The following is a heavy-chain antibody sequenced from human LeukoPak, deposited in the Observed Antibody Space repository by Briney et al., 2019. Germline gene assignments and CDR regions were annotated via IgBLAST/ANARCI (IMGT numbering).Heavy chain of an antibody. CDR1: GFTFSSYA. Sequence: GGSLRLSCAASGFTFSSYAMSWVRQAPGKGLEWVSAISGIGGSTYYADSVKGRFTISRDNSKNTLYLQMNSLRAEDTAVYYCAKDYCSSTSCYIFDYWGQGTLVTVSS. V-gene: IGHV3-23*01. CDR3: AKDYCSSTSCYIFDY. J-gene: IGHJ4*02. D-gene: IGHD2-2*02. CDR2: ISGIGGST.